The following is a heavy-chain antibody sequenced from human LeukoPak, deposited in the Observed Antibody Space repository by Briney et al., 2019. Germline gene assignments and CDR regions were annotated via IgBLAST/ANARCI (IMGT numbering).Heavy chain of an antibody. CDR3: AKTMVRGATPDY. CDR1: GFSFNTYE. Sequence: PGGSLRLSCAASGFSFNTYEMNWVRQAPGKGLEWVSYISSSGTTIYYADSVKGRFTISGDNSKNTLYLQMNSLRAEDTAVYYCAKTMVRGATPDYWGQGTLVTVSS. V-gene: IGHV3-48*03. D-gene: IGHD3-10*01. J-gene: IGHJ4*02. CDR2: ISSSGTTI.